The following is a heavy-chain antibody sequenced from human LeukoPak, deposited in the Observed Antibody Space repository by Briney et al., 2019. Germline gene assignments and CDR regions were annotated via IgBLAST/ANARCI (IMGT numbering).Heavy chain of an antibody. Sequence: PGGSLRLSYAASGFTFSNDWMHWVRQAPGKGLVWVSRINGDGGYTSYADSVKGRFTISRDNAKNTLYLRMNSLRAEDTAVYYCAKYTRGMDVWGQGTTVTVSS. CDR1: GFTFSNDW. V-gene: IGHV3-74*01. D-gene: IGHD2-2*01. CDR2: INGDGGYT. CDR3: AKYTRGMDV. J-gene: IGHJ6*02.